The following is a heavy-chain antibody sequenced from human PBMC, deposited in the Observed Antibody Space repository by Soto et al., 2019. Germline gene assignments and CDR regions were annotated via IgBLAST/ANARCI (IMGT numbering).Heavy chain of an antibody. CDR1: GYTFTSYA. V-gene: IGHV1-3*01. D-gene: IGHD5-18*01. J-gene: IGHJ5*02. CDR2: INAGNGNT. Sequence: VASVKVSCKASGYTFTSYAMNWVRQAPGQRLEWMGWINAGNGNTKYSQKFQGRVTITRDTSASTAYMELSSLRSEDTAVYYCARDPGSSYGNTWGQGTLVTVSS. CDR3: ARDPGSSYGNT.